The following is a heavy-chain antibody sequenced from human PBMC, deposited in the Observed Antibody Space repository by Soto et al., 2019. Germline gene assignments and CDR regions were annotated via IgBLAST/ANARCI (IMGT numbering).Heavy chain of an antibody. CDR2: IYFSGST. CDR1: GDSVSSRNYY. V-gene: IGHV4-61*01. D-gene: IGHD6-19*01. J-gene: IGHJ4*02. CDR3: ARDRMAVAGFDY. Sequence: QVQLQESGPGLVKPSETLSLTCTVSGDSVSSRNYYWSWIRQPPGKGLEWIGYIYFSGSTNYNPSLKRRLTISVDTSKNQFSLKLSSVTAADTAVYYCARDRMAVAGFDYWGQGTLVTVSS.